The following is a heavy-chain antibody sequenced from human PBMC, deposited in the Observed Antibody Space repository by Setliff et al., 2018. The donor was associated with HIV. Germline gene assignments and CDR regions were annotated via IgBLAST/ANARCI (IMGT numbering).Heavy chain of an antibody. CDR1: GGTFSSYA. D-gene: IGHD1-26*01. CDR3: ARKDGSYDGGRGAVEI. CDR2: IIPVFGTA. Sequence: GASVKVSCKASGGTFSSYAISWVRQAPGQGLEWMGRIIPVFGTANYAQKFQGRVTIIADKSTSTAYMELSSLRSEDTAVYYCARKDGSYDGGRGAVEIWGQGTMVTVSS. V-gene: IGHV1-69*06. J-gene: IGHJ3*02.